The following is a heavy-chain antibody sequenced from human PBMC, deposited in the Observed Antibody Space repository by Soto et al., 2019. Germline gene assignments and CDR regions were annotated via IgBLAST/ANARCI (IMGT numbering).Heavy chain of an antibody. J-gene: IGHJ6*02. CDR3: ARGSDSSGYYPFRHYYYYGMDV. V-gene: IGHV4-61*08. CDR2: IYYSGST. CDR1: GGSISSGDYY. Sequence: SETLSLTCTVSGGSISSGDYYWSWIRQHPGKGLEWIGYIYYSGSTNYNPSLKSRVTISVDTSKNQFSLKLSSVTAADTAVYYCARGSDSSGYYPFRHYYYYGMDVWGQGTTVTVSS. D-gene: IGHD3-22*01.